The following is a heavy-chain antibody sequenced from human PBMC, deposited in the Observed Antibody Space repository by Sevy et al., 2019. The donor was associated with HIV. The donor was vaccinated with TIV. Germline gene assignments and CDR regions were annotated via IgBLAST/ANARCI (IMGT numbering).Heavy chain of an antibody. J-gene: IGHJ6*02. CDR1: GYTFTGYY. CDR2: INPNSGGT. CDR3: ARDHSFDFWSGYYTQGPYGMDV. V-gene: IGHV1-2*02. Sequence: ASVKVSCKASGYTFTGYYMHWVRQAPGQGLEWMGWINPNSGGTNYVQKFQGRVTMTRDTSISTAYMELIRLRSDDTAVYYCARDHSFDFWSGYYTQGPYGMDVWGQGTTVTVSS. D-gene: IGHD3-3*01.